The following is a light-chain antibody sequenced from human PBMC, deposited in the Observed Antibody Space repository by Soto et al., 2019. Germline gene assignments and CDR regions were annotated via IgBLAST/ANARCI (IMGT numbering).Light chain of an antibody. CDR3: QVWDSSSDHVV. V-gene: IGLV3-21*04. Sequence: SYELTQPPSVSVAPGKTARITCGGNNIGGKSVHWYQQKPGQAPVLVIYYDSDRPSGIPERFSGSNSGNTATLTISRVEAGDEADYYCQVWDSSSDHVVFGGGTKLAV. CDR1: NIGGKS. J-gene: IGLJ2*01. CDR2: YDS.